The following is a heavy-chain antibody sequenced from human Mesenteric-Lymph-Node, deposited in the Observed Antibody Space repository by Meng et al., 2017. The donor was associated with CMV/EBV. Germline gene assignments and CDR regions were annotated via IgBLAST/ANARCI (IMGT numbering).Heavy chain of an antibody. CDR1: GYSISSGYY. CDR3: ATSYYDFWSGFYSYGMDV. CDR2: IYHSGST. Sequence: GSLRLSCTVSGYSISSGYYWGWIRQPPGKGLEWIGSIYHSGSTYYNPSLKSRVTISVDTSKNQFSLKLSSVTAADTAVYYCATSYYDFWSGFYSYGMDVWGQGTTVTVSS. V-gene: IGHV4-38-2*02. J-gene: IGHJ6*02. D-gene: IGHD3-3*01.